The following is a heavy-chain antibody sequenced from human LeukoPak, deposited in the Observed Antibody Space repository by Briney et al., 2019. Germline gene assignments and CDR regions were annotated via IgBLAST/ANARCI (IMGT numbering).Heavy chain of an antibody. V-gene: IGHV3-23*01. Sequence: GGSLRLSCAASGLTLRNCAVNWVRQAPGKGLEWVSSISGSGSHTYYADSVKGRFTISRDNSKDTVSLQLNSLRAEDTAIYFCAKDQNGYNKPVDYWGPGTLVIVSS. CDR1: GLTLRNCA. CDR3: AKDQNGYNKPVDY. J-gene: IGHJ4*02. D-gene: IGHD3-10*01. CDR2: ISGSGSHT.